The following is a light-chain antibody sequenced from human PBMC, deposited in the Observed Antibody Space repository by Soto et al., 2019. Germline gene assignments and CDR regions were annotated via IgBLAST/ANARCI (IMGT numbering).Light chain of an antibody. CDR2: AAS. CDR3: QQYVSYPRT. CDR1: HTVDNW. Sequence: DIEMTQSPSSLFASVGDRVTITCRASHTVDNWVAWYQQKPEKAPKSLIYAASSLHSGVPLRFSSSGSGALFTLTISNLQPEDFATYYCQQYVSYPRTFGQGTKVEIK. V-gene: IGKV1D-16*01. J-gene: IGKJ1*01.